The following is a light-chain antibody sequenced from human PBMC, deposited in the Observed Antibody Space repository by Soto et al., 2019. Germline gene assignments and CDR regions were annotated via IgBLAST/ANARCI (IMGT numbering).Light chain of an antibody. CDR3: SSYTSSSLGVV. V-gene: IGLV2-14*01. CDR1: SSDVGGYNY. CDR2: DVS. J-gene: IGLJ2*01. Sequence: QSALTQPASVSGSPGQSITISCTGTSSDVGGYNYVSWYQQHPGKAPKLMLYDVSNRPSGVSNRFSGSKSGHTASLTISGLQAEDDADYYCSSYTSSSLGVVFCGGTPLTVL.